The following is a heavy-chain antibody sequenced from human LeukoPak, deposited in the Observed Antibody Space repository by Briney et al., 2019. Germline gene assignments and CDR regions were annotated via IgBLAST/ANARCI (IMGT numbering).Heavy chain of an antibody. V-gene: IGHV3-23*01. Sequence: GGSLRLSCAASGFTFSSYGMSWVRQAPGKGLEWVSAISGSGGSTYYADSVKGRFTISRDNAKNSLYLQMNSLRAEDTALYYCAKDRRPTYSGSYHDYWGQGTLVTVSS. CDR1: GFTFSSYG. J-gene: IGHJ4*02. CDR2: ISGSGGST. CDR3: AKDRRPTYSGSYHDY. D-gene: IGHD1-26*01.